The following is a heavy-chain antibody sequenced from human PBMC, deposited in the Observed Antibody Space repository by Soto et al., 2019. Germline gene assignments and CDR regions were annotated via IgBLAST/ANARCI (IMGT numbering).Heavy chain of an antibody. CDR2: ISGSGGST. Sequence: GGSLSLSCAASGFTFISYAMSWVRQTPGKGLEWVSAISGSGGSTYYADSVKGRFTISRDNSKNTLYLQMNSLRAEDTAVYYCAKDQYYDSSGYRSPSGMDVWGQGTTVTVSS. CDR1: GFTFISYA. J-gene: IGHJ6*02. CDR3: AKDQYYDSSGYRSPSGMDV. V-gene: IGHV3-23*01. D-gene: IGHD3-22*01.